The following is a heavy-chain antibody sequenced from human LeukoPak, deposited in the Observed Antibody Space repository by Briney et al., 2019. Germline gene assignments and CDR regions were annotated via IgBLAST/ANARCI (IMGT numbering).Heavy chain of an antibody. CDR1: GFIVSDDY. V-gene: IGHV3-53*01. CDR2: IYSGGAT. Sequence: GGSLRLSRAASGFIVSDDYISWVRQHPGKGLEWVSVIYSGGATFYADSVKGRFTISRDNSKNTVHLQMNSLRAEDTAVYYCASGGKYCTGGACYGDWGQGALVTVSS. J-gene: IGHJ4*02. D-gene: IGHD2-8*02. CDR3: ASGGKYCTGGACYGD.